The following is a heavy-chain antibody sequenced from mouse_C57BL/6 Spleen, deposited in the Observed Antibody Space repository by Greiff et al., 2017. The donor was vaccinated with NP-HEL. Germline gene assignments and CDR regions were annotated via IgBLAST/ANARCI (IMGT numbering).Heavy chain of an antibody. CDR1: GYTFTSYG. CDR2: SYPRTGNN. D-gene: IGHD2-4*01. V-gene: IGHV1-81*01. Sequence: VQLQQSGAELARPGASVKLSCKASGYTFTSYGISWVKQRTGQGLEWIGESYPRTGNNYYNEKFKGKATLTADKSSSPAYMELRSLTSEDSAVYFCARRGDYDYDSWFAYWGQGTLVTFSA. J-gene: IGHJ3*01. CDR3: ARRGDYDYDSWFAY.